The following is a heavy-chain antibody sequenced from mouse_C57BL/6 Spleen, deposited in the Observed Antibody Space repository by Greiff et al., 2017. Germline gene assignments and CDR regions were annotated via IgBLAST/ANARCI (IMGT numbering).Heavy chain of an antibody. CDR1: GYTFTSYW. CDR2: IDPSDSYT. D-gene: IGHD4-1*01. CDR3: ATKLGLFAY. Sequence: QVQLKQPGAELVMPGASVKLSCKASGYTFTSYWMHWVKQRPGQGLEWIGEIDPSDSYTNYNQKFKGKSTLTVDKSSSTAYMQLSSLTSEDSAVYYCATKLGLFAYWGQGTLVTVSA. V-gene: IGHV1-69*01. J-gene: IGHJ3*01.